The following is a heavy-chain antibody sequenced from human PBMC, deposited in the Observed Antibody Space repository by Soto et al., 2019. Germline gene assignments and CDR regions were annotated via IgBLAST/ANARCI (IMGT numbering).Heavy chain of an antibody. CDR2: INTGNGTT. Sequence: QVQFLQSGAELKKPGASVKVSCKTSEYIFSDYPIHWVRRAPGRGIEWVAWINTGNGTTRYSPRLQGRVTLRTDTSASTVNMHLTGLRIEDTAVYYCASNAFDYSGQGTMVAVS. CDR3: ASNAFDY. CDR1: EYIFSDYP. J-gene: IGHJ4*02. V-gene: IGHV1-3*04.